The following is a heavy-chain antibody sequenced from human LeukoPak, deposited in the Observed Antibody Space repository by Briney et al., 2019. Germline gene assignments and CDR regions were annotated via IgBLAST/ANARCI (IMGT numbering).Heavy chain of an antibody. D-gene: IGHD2-2*01. J-gene: IGHJ4*02. Sequence: SETLSLTCTVSGGSIDSYYWSWIRQPPGKGLEWIGYIYYTGSTEYHPSLKSRVTISLDASKNQFSLKLTSVTAADTAVYYCARVYQSAEYYFDYWGQGNLVSVSS. V-gene: IGHV4-59*01. CDR1: GGSIDSYY. CDR3: ARVYQSAEYYFDY. CDR2: IYYTGST.